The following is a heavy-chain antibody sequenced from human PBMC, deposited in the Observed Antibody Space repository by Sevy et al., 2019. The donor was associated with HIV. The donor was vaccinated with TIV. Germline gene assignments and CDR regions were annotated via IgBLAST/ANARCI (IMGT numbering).Heavy chain of an antibody. CDR2: ISSSSSTI. D-gene: IGHD2-15*01. CDR3: ARGVYCSGGSCQDYGMDV. V-gene: IGHV3-48*02. CDR1: GFTFSSYS. Sequence: GGSLRLSCAASGFTFSSYSMNWVRQAPGKGLEWVSYISSSSSTIYYADSVKGRFTISRDNAKNSLCLQMNSLRDEDTAVYYCARGVYCSGGSCQDYGMDVWGQGTTVTVS. J-gene: IGHJ6*02.